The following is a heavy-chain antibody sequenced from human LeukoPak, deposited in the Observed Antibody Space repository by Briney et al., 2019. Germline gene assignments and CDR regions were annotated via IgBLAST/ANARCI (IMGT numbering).Heavy chain of an antibody. V-gene: IGHV5-51*01. CDR3: ARRVVVQLDAFDI. J-gene: IGHJ3*02. CDR2: IYPGDSDT. Sequence: GESLKVSCKGSGYSFTSYWIGWVRQMPGKGLEWMGIIYPGDSDTRYSPSFQGQVTISADKSISTAYLQWSSLKASDTAMYYCARRVVVQLDAFDIWGQGTMVTVSS. D-gene: IGHD2-15*01. CDR1: GYSFTSYW.